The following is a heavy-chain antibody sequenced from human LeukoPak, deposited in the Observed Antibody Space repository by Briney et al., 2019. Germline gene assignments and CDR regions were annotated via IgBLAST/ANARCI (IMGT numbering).Heavy chain of an antibody. V-gene: IGHV4-38-2*02. CDR2: IYQSGST. D-gene: IGHD5-18*01. CDR3: ARYSYGLGFDY. CDR1: GYSISSGYY. Sequence: PSETLSLTCTVSGYSISSGYYWGWIRQPPGKGLEWIGSIYQSGSTYYNPSLKSRVTLSVDTSKTQSSLKLSSVPAADTAVYYCARYSYGLGFDYWGQGTLVTVSS. J-gene: IGHJ4*02.